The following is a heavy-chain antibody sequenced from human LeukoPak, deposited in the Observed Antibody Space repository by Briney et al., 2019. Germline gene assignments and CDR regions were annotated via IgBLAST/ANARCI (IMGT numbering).Heavy chain of an antibody. CDR2: ISGSGVTT. CDR1: GFTFSTYA. D-gene: IGHD3-16*01. J-gene: IGHJ4*02. Sequence: TGGSLRLSCAASGFTFSTYAMSWVRQAPGKGLEWVSAISGSGVTTYYADSVKGLFTISRDNSKNTLYLQMNSLRAEDTAVYFCAKSSRGWGEFDSWGQGTLVTVSS. V-gene: IGHV3-23*01. CDR3: AKSSRGWGEFDS.